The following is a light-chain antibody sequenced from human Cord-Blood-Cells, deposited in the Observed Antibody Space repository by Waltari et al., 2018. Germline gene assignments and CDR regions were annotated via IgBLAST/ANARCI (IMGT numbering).Light chain of an antibody. CDR3: QQYYSTPLT. V-gene: IGKV4-1*01. CDR1: QSVLYSSNNKNY. CDR2: WAS. Sequence: DILMTQSPDSLAVSLGERATINCKSSQSVLYSSNNKNYLAWYQQKPGQPPKLLIYWASTRESRVPDRFSGSGSGTDFTLTISSLQAEDVAVYYCQQYYSTPLTFGGGTKVEIK. J-gene: IGKJ4*01.